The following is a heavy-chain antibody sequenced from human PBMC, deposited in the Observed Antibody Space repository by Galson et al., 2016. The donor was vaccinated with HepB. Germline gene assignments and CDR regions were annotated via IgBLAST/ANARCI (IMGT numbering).Heavy chain of an antibody. J-gene: IGHJ6*03. Sequence: SLRLSCAASGFSFSRFGLTWVRQAPGKGLEWLSGIRGNGDTTNYAGPVKGRFTITRDNSKNMLYLQMNSLRSEDEATYYCWKVSYDSNNYIYYMEVWGKGTTVTVSS. D-gene: IGHD3-22*01. CDR1: GFSFSRFG. V-gene: IGHV3-23*01. CDR3: WKVSYDSNNYIYYMEV. CDR2: IRGNGDTT.